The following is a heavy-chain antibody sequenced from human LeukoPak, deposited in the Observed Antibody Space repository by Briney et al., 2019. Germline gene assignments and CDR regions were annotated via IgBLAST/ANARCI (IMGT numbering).Heavy chain of an antibody. Sequence: GGSLRLSCAASGFTFSDYYMSWIRQAPGKGLEWVSYISSSGSTIYYADSVKGRFTISRDNAKNSLYLQMNSLRAEDTAVYYCARVRRAALDYFDYWGQGTLVTVSS. CDR3: ARVRRAALDYFDY. D-gene: IGHD6-25*01. V-gene: IGHV3-11*01. CDR2: ISSSGSTI. J-gene: IGHJ4*02. CDR1: GFTFSDYY.